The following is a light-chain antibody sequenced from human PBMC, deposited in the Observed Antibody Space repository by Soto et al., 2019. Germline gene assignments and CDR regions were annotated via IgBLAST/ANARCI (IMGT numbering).Light chain of an antibody. V-gene: IGLV2-8*01. CDR3: SSYGGSNNSLI. CDR2: EVS. Sequence: QSALTQPPSASGSPGQSVTISCTGTSSDVGGYNYVSWYQHHPGKAPKLMIYEVSQRPSGVPDRFSASKSGNTASLTVSGLQVDDEADYYCSSYGGSNNSLIFGGGTKVTVL. CDR1: SSDVGGYNY. J-gene: IGLJ2*01.